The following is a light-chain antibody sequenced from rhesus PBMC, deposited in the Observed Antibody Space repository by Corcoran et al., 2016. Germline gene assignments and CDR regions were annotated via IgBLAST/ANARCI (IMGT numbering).Light chain of an antibody. CDR1: QDISRY. CDR2: TAS. CDR3: LQHKSYPRT. J-gene: IGKJ1*01. V-gene: IGKV1-28*02. Sequence: DIQMTQSSSSLSASVGDTVTITCRASQDISRYLNWFQQKPGKAPKLLIYTASNLESGVPLRFSGSGSGTEFTLTISSLQPEDFASYYCLQHKSYPRTFGQGTKVEIK.